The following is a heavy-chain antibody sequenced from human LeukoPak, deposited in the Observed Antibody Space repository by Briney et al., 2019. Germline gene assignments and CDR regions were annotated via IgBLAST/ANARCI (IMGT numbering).Heavy chain of an antibody. V-gene: IGHV3-7*01. CDR1: GFTFSSYW. D-gene: IGHD1-26*01. Sequence: GGSLRLSCAASGFTFSSYWMSWVRQAPGKGLEWVAKIKQDGSEKDYVDSVKGRFTISRDNAKNSLYLQMNSLRAEDTAVYYCARPSGSYLFGNWFDPWGQGTLVTVSS. J-gene: IGHJ5*02. CDR2: IKQDGSEK. CDR3: ARPSGSYLFGNWFDP.